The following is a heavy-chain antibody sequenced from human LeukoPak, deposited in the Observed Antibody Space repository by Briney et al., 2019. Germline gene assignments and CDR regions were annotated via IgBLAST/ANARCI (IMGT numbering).Heavy chain of an antibody. CDR2: FDPEDGET. V-gene: IGHV1-24*01. D-gene: IGHD1-14*01. CDR3: AKVPENPPWFDP. J-gene: IGHJ5*02. Sequence: GASVKVSCKVSGYTLTELSMHWVRQAPGKGLEWMGGFDPEDGETIYAQKFQGRVTMTEDTSTDTAYMELSSLRSEDTAVYYCAKVPENPPWFDPWGQGTLVTVSS. CDR1: GYTLTELS.